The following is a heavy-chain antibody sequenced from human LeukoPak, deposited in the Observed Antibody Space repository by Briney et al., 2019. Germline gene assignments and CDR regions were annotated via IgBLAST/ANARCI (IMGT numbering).Heavy chain of an antibody. Sequence: GASVKVSCKASGYTFTSYDINWVRQATGQGLEWMGWMNPNSGNTGYAQKFQGRVTMTRNTSISTAYMELSSLRSEDTAVYYCARSFSPQPRGFWSGYFNYYYYGMDVWGQGTTVTVSS. J-gene: IGHJ6*02. V-gene: IGHV1-8*01. CDR2: MNPNSGNT. D-gene: IGHD3-3*01. CDR3: ARSFSPQPRGFWSGYFNYYYYGMDV. CDR1: GYTFTSYD.